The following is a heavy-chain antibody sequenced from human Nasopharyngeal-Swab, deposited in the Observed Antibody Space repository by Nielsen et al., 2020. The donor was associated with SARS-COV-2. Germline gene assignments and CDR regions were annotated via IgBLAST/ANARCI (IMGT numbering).Heavy chain of an antibody. J-gene: IGHJ5*02. Sequence: SLKISCAASGFTFDDYAMHWVRQAPGKGLEWVSGISWNSGSIGYADSVKGQFTISSDNAKNSLYLQMNSLRAEDTALYYCAKGTSWDIVAQLDPWGQGTLVTVSS. CDR3: AKGTSWDIVAQLDP. D-gene: IGHD2-15*01. V-gene: IGHV3-9*01. CDR1: GFTFDDYA. CDR2: ISWNSGSI.